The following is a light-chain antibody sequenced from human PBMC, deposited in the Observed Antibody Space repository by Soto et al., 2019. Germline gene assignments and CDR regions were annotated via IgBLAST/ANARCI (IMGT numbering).Light chain of an antibody. Sequence: QSSLTQPAYVSGSPGQSITISCPGTSVDVGGYNYVSWYQQHPGKAPKLMIYDVSNRPSGVSNRFSGSKSGNTASLTISGLQAEDEADYYCSSYTSSNKGVFGTGTKVTGL. J-gene: IGLJ1*01. CDR1: SVDVGGYNY. CDR2: DVS. CDR3: SSYTSSNKGV. V-gene: IGLV2-14*01.